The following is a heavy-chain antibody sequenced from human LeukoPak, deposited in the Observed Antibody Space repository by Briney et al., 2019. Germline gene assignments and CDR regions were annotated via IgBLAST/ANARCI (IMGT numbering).Heavy chain of an antibody. CDR1: GYTFTGYY. Sequence: ASVKVSCKASGYTFTGYYMHWVRQAPGQGLEWMGWINPNSGGTNYAQKFQGRVTMTTDTSTNTAYMELRSLTSVDTAVYYCTRDTEYSSTWSFDSWGQGTLVTVSS. D-gene: IGHD6-13*01. CDR2: INPNSGGT. V-gene: IGHV1-2*02. J-gene: IGHJ5*01. CDR3: TRDTEYSSTWSFDS.